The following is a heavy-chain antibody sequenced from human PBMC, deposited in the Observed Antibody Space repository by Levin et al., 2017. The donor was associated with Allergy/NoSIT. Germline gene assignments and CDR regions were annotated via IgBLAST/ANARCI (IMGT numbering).Heavy chain of an antibody. V-gene: IGHV4-34*01. CDR2: INHSGST. CDR3: ARGNIVVVPAAISSYYYYGMDV. J-gene: IGHJ6*02. D-gene: IGHD2-2*01. CDR1: GGSFSGYY. Sequence: ESLKISCAVYGGSFSGYYWSWIRQPPGKGLEWIGEINHSGSTNYNPSLKSRVTISVDTSKNQFSLKLSSVTAADTAVYYCARGNIVVVPAAISSYYYYGMDVWGQGTTVTVSS.